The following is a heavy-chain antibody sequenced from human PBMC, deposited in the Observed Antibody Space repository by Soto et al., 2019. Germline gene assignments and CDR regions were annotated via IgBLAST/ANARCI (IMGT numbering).Heavy chain of an antibody. J-gene: IGHJ5*02. CDR2: IFYAGDT. D-gene: IGHD2-21*02. Sequence: VQLEESGPGLLKPSQTLSLTCTVSGESIATGAFYWSWIRLQSGKGPEWIGSIFYAGDTYYNPYLKSRVEISLDGSQNQFSLNLRSVTAADTAVYYCAREGDSRTWFEPWGPGTLVTVSS. CDR1: GESIATGAFY. V-gene: IGHV4-31*03. CDR3: AREGDSRTWFEP.